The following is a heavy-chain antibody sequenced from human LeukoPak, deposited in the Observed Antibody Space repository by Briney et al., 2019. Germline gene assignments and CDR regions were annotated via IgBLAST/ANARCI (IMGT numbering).Heavy chain of an antibody. Sequence: GGSLRLSCAASGFTFSSYEMNWVRQAPGKGLEWVSSISSSSSYIYYADSVKGRFTISRDNAKNSLYLQMNSLGAEDTAVYYCARDQPDYGSGYYYYYMDVWGKGTTVTISS. V-gene: IGHV3-21*01. D-gene: IGHD3-10*01. J-gene: IGHJ6*03. CDR1: GFTFSSYE. CDR3: ARDQPDYGSGYYYYYMDV. CDR2: ISSSSSYI.